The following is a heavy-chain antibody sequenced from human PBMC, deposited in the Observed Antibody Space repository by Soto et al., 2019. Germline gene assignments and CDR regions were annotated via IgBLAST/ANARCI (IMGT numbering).Heavy chain of an antibody. CDR1: GFTISDHY. D-gene: IGHD6-19*01. CDR3: VRGTYSSGWYVDY. V-gene: IGHV3-72*01. Sequence: GGSLRLSSAASGFTISDHYMDWVRQAPEKGLEWVGRTRNKANSYTTEYAASVKGRFTISRDDSKNSLYLQMNSLKNEDTAVYFCVRGTYSSGWYVDYWGQGTLVTVSS. J-gene: IGHJ4*02. CDR2: TRNKANSYTT.